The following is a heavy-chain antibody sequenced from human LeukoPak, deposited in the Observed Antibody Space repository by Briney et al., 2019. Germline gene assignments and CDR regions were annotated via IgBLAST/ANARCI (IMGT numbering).Heavy chain of an antibody. J-gene: IGHJ3*02. CDR1: GFTFSSYA. V-gene: IGHV3-30*04. CDR3: AREIMITFGGVIAPADAFDI. D-gene: IGHD3-16*02. CDR2: ISYDGSNK. Sequence: GGSLRLSCAASGFTFSSYAMHWVRQAPGKGLEWVAVISYDGSNKYYADSVKGRFTTSRDNSKNTLYLQMNSLRAEDTAVYYCAREIMITFGGVIAPADAFDIWGQGTMVTVSS.